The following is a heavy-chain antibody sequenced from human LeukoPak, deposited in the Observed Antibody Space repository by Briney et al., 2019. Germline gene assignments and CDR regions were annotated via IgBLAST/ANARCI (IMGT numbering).Heavy chain of an antibody. Sequence: GGSLRLSCAASGFTFSSYSMNWVRQAPGKGLEWVSSISSSSSYIYYADSVKGRFTISRDNAKNSLYLQMNSLRAGDTAVYYCARDLFSYGGNRNFDYWGQGTLVTVSS. CDR2: ISSSSSYI. D-gene: IGHD4-17*01. V-gene: IGHV3-21*01. J-gene: IGHJ4*02. CDR1: GFTFSSYS. CDR3: ARDLFSYGGNRNFDY.